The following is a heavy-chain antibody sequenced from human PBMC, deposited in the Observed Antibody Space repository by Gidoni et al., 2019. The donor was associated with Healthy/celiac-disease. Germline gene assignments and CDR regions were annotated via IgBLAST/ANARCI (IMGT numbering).Heavy chain of an antibody. V-gene: IGHV3-9*01. Sequence: EVQLVDSGGGFVQPGRSLRLSCAASGFTFDDYAMHWVRQAPGKGLEWVSGMSWNSGSIGYEDSGKGRFTISRDKAKNSVYLQMNSLRAEETALYYCAKDMGQRGGGGFDYWGQGTLVTVSS. CDR1: GFTFDDYA. CDR3: AKDMGQRGGGGFDY. D-gene: IGHD6-25*01. J-gene: IGHJ4*02. CDR2: MSWNSGSI.